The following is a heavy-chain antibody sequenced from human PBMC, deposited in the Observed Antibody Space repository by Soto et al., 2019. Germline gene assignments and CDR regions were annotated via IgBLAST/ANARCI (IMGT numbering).Heavy chain of an antibody. V-gene: IGHV4-59*01. CDR2: IYYSGNT. CDR1: GGSISSYY. J-gene: IGHJ3*02. CDR3: ARVRSPNPRKDAFDI. Sequence: QVQLQESGPGLVKPSETLYLTCTVSGGSISSYYWSWIRQPPGKGLEWIGYIYYSGNTNYNPSLKSRVTISVDTTRNQFSLNVNSVTAADTAVYYCARVRSPNPRKDAFDIWGQGTMVTVSS.